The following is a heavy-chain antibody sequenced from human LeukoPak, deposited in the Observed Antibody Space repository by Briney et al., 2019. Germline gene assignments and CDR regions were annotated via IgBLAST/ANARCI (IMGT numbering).Heavy chain of an antibody. V-gene: IGHV4-39*01. J-gene: IGHJ5*02. D-gene: IGHD3-10*01. Sequence: SETLSLTCTVSGGSINSSSYYWVWIRQPPGKGLEWIGTIYYTGSPYYNPSLKSRVTISIDTSKHQFSLKLSSVTAADTAVYYCARRGGDYGSGKTYWFDPWGQGTLVTVSS. CDR2: IYYTGSP. CDR3: ARRGGDYGSGKTYWFDP. CDR1: GGSINSSSYY.